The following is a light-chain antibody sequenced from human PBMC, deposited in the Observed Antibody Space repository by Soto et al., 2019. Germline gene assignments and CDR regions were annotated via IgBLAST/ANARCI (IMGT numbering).Light chain of an antibody. CDR2: SAS. Sequence: EIVMTQSPVTLSVSPGETVTLSCRASQSLRSNLAWYQQKPGQTPRLLIYSASIRAAATPARFSGSGAGTDFSLTISRLQSEDFAVYYCQQHDKLPPAFAQGTKVDLK. CDR3: QQHDKLPPA. J-gene: IGKJ1*01. CDR1: QSLRSN. V-gene: IGKV3-15*01.